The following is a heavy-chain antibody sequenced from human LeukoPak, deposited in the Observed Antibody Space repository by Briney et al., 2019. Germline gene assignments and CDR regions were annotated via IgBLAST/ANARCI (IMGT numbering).Heavy chain of an antibody. Sequence: GSLRLSCTASGFTFGDYAMSWVRQAPGKGLEWVGFIRSKAYGGTTEYAASVKGRFTISRDDSKSIAYLQMNSLKTEDTAVYYCTREVDDYGRYYFDYWGQGTLVTVSS. D-gene: IGHD4-17*01. V-gene: IGHV3-49*04. J-gene: IGHJ4*02. CDR2: IRSKAYGGTT. CDR3: TREVDDYGRYYFDY. CDR1: GFTFGDYA.